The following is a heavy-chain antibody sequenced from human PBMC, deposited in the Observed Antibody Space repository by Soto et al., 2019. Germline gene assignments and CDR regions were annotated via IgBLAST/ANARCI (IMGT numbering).Heavy chain of an antibody. D-gene: IGHD6-13*01. CDR2: ISSSGTTI. V-gene: IGHV3-48*03. Sequence: EVQLVESGGGLVQPGGSLRLSCVASEFTFSSYEMNWVRQAPGKGLEWVSYISSSGTTIYYTDSVKGRFTISRDNAKKSLYLQMNSLRAEDKAVYYCVRFGGAAAGPGDYWGQGTLVTVSS. J-gene: IGHJ4*02. CDR3: VRFGGAAAGPGDY. CDR1: EFTFSSYE.